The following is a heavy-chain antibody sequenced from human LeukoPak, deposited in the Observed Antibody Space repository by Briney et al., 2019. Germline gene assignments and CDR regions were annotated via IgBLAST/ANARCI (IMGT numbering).Heavy chain of an antibody. CDR3: ARGLEGSSGWYGEDY. CDR1: GFTFSNYG. Sequence: PGRSLRLSCAASGFTFSNYGMHWVRQAPGKGLEWVAVIWYDGSNKYYADSVRGRFTISRDNSKNTLYLQMNSLRAEDTAVYYCARGLEGSSGWYGEDYWGQGTLVTVPS. D-gene: IGHD6-19*01. CDR2: IWYDGSNK. J-gene: IGHJ4*02. V-gene: IGHV3-33*01.